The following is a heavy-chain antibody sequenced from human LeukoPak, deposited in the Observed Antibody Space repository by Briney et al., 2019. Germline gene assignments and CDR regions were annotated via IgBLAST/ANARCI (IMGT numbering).Heavy chain of an antibody. V-gene: IGHV1-18*01. J-gene: IGHJ6*03. D-gene: IGHD5-24*01. CDR1: GYTFSSYG. CDR2: ISTYNGKT. Sequence: ASVKVSCKASGYTFSSYGFSWVRQAPGQGLEWMAWISTYNGKTNYAQKFQGRVTVTTDTSTTTAYMEVWSLRSDDTAVYYCARNTYGYKFSMDVWGKGTTVTVSS. CDR3: ARNTYGYKFSMDV.